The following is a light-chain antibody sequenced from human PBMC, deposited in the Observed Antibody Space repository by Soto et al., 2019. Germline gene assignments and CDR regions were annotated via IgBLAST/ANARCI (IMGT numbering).Light chain of an antibody. J-gene: IGLJ2*01. V-gene: IGLV2-14*01. CDR3: NSYRSNDTVV. CDR1: SNDVGGYNH. Sequence: QSALTQPASVSGSPGQSITISCTGTSNDVGGYNHVSWYQQHPGKAPKLIIYEVSYRPSGVSNRFSGSKSGNTASLTISGLQPEDEADYYCNSYRSNDTVVFGGGTKLTVL. CDR2: EVS.